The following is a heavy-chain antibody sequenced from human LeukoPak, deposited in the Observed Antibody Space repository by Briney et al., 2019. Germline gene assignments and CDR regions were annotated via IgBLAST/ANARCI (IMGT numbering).Heavy chain of an antibody. CDR3: ARADKDGYGFYGFDH. CDR2: INWNGGSI. CDR1: GFAFDDYG. J-gene: IGHJ4*02. D-gene: IGHD5-18*01. Sequence: GGSLRLSCAASGFAFDDYGMSWVRQAPGKGLEWVSGINWNGGSIGYADSVKGRFTISRDNAKNSLYLQINSLRAEDTALYYCARADKDGYGFYGFDHWGQGTLAIVSS. V-gene: IGHV3-20*04.